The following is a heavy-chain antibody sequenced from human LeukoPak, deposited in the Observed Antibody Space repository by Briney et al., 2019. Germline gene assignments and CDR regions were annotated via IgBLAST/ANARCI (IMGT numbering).Heavy chain of an antibody. CDR2: ISAYNGNT. V-gene: IGHV1-18*01. CDR1: GYTFTSYG. D-gene: IGHD4-17*01. J-gene: IGHJ6*03. Sequence: GASVKVSCKASGYTFTSYGISWVRQAPGQGLEWMGWISAYNGNTNYAQKLQGRVTMTTDTSTSTAFMELRSLRSDDTAVYYCARVLDYGDYYYYYMDVWGKGTTVTVSS. CDR3: ARVLDYGDYYYYYMDV.